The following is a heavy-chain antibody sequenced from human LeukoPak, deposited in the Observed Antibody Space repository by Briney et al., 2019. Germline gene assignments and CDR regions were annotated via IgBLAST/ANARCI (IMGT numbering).Heavy chain of an antibody. CDR2: ISSSSSYI. CDR1: GFTFSSYS. V-gene: IGHV3-21*01. CDR3: ARDRYCGGDCYALDY. Sequence: PGGSLRLSCAASGFTFSSYSMDWVRQAPGKGLEWVSPISSSSSYIYYADSVKGRFTISRDNAKNSLYLQMNSLRAEDTAVYYCARDRYCGGDCYALDYWGQGTLVTVSS. J-gene: IGHJ4*02. D-gene: IGHD2-21*01.